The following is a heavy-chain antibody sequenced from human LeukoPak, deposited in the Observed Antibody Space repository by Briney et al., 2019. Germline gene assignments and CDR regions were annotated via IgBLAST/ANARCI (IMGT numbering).Heavy chain of an antibody. J-gene: IGHJ3*02. CDR3: ARDPDFSAFDI. Sequence: GGALRLSCVACGFTFSNSWMSWVRPAPGGGLGLVANINPNESTKNYVDSVKGRFTISRDNAKNSLYLQMNSLRAEDTAVYYCARDPDFSAFDIWGQGTLVTVSS. V-gene: IGHV3-7*03. D-gene: IGHD4-11*01. CDR2: INPNESTK. CDR1: GFTFSNSW.